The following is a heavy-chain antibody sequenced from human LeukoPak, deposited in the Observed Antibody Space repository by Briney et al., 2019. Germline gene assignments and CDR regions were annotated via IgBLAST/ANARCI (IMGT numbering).Heavy chain of an antibody. CDR2: INPNSGGT. V-gene: IGHV1-2*02. D-gene: IGHD3-22*01. Sequence: ASVKVSCKASAYTFTGYYMHWVRQAPGQGLEWMGWINPNSGGTNYAQKFQGRVTMTRDTSISTAYMELSRLRSDDTAVYYCARDLGYDSTRFDPWGQGTLVTVSS. CDR3: ARDLGYDSTRFDP. CDR1: AYTFTGYY. J-gene: IGHJ5*02.